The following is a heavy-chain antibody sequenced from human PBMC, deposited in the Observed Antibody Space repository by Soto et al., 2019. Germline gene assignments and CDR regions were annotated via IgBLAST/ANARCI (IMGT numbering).Heavy chain of an antibody. CDR3: AIYYSSGSRGFQH. J-gene: IGHJ1*01. CDR1: GGSISSGAYY. CDR2: IYYSGST. V-gene: IGHV4-31*03. D-gene: IGHD3-22*01. Sequence: QVQLQESGPGLVKPSQTLSLTCTVSGGSISSGAYYWSWIRQHPGKGLEWIGYIYYSGSTYYNPSLKSRGTISVDTAKNQFSLKLSSVTAADTAVYYCAIYYSSGSRGFQHWGQGTLVTGSS.